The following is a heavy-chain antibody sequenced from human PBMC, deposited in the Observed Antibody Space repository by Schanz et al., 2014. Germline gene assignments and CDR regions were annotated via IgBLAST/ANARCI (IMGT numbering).Heavy chain of an antibody. CDR3: ARELPGVVAFDF. D-gene: IGHD7-27*01. Sequence: EQLVESGGGLVQPGGSLRLSCAASGFNFGSHGMHWVRQAPGKGLEWVAVISYDGSFKNYADSVRGRITMSRDNSKNTMYLQINNLRADDTAVYYCARELPGVVAFDFWGQGTMVTVSS. CDR2: ISYDGSFK. J-gene: IGHJ3*01. V-gene: IGHV3-33*08. CDR1: GFNFGSHG.